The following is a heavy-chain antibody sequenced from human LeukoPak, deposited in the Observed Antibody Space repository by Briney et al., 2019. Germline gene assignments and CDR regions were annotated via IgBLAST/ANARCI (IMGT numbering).Heavy chain of an antibody. Sequence: GGSLRLSCAASGFTFSSYWMSWVRQAPGKGLEWVANIKQDGSEKYYVDSVKGRFTISRDNAKNSLYPQMNSLRAEDTAVYYCARYYYDSSGYYEQDYWGQGTLVTVSS. CDR2: IKQDGSEK. CDR3: ARYYYDSSGYYEQDY. D-gene: IGHD3-22*01. V-gene: IGHV3-7*01. J-gene: IGHJ4*02. CDR1: GFTFSSYW.